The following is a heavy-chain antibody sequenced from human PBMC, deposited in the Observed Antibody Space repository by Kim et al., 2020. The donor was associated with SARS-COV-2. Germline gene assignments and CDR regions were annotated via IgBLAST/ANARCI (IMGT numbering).Heavy chain of an antibody. CDR3: ARDAAGSHYDFWSGYYRYYYYGMDV. Sequence: GGSLRLSCAASGFTFSSYAMHWVRQAPGKGLEWVAVISYDGSNKYYADSVKGRFTISRDNSKNTLYLQMNSLRAEDTAVYYCARDAAGSHYDFWSGYYRYYYYGMDVWGQGTTVTVSS. CDR1: GFTFSSYA. CDR2: ISYDGSNK. J-gene: IGHJ6*02. D-gene: IGHD3-3*01. V-gene: IGHV3-30*04.